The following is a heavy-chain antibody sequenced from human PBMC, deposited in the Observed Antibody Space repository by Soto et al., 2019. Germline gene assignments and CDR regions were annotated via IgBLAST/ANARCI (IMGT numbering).Heavy chain of an antibody. V-gene: IGHV3-30-3*01. Sequence: GGSLRLSCAASGFTFSSYAVHWVRQAPGKGLEWVAVISYDGSNKYYADSVKGRFTISRDNSKNTLYLQMNSLRAEDTAVYYCASLQSGIAVAGTGGGAFDIWGQGTMVTVS. J-gene: IGHJ3*02. CDR1: GFTFSSYA. CDR3: ASLQSGIAVAGTGGGAFDI. D-gene: IGHD6-19*01. CDR2: ISYDGSNK.